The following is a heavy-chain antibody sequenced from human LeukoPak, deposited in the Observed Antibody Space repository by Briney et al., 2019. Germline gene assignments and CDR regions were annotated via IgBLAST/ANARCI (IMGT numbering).Heavy chain of an antibody. Sequence: SETLSLTCAVSGGSISSNSYYWGWIRQPPGKGLEWIGSIYYSGSTNYNPSLKSRVTMSVDTSKNQFSLKLNSVTAADTAAYYCARSGYSGSDFTSWGQGTLVTVSS. J-gene: IGHJ5*02. D-gene: IGHD5-12*01. CDR3: ARSGYSGSDFTS. CDR2: IYYSGST. V-gene: IGHV4-39*07. CDR1: GGSISSNSYY.